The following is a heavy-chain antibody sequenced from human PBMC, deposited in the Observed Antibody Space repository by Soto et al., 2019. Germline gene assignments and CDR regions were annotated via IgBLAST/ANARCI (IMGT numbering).Heavy chain of an antibody. CDR1: GYTFTSYA. CDR3: ARGIDQGMDV. Sequence: ASVKVSCKASGYTFTSYAMHWVRQAPGQRLEWMGWINAGNGNTKYSQKFKGRVTITRNTSTSTAYMELSSLRSEDTAVYYCARGIDQGMDVWGQGTTVTVSS. CDR2: INAGNGNT. D-gene: IGHD3-16*01. J-gene: IGHJ6*02. V-gene: IGHV1-3*01.